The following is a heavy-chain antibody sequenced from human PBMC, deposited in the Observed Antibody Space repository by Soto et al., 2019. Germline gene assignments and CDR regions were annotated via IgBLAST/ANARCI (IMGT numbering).Heavy chain of an antibody. Sequence: SETLSLTCTVSGGSISSGDYYWSWIRQPPGKGLEWIGYIYYSGSTYYNPSLKSRVTISVDTSKNQFSLKLSSVTAEDTAVYYCAKCYGDYYFDYWGQGTLVTVSS. J-gene: IGHJ4*02. V-gene: IGHV4-30-4*01. CDR3: AKCYGDYYFDY. CDR1: GGSISSGDYY. CDR2: IYYSGST. D-gene: IGHD4-17*01.